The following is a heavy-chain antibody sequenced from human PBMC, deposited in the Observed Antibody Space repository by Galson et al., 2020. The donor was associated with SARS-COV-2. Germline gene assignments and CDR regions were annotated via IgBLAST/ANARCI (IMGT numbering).Heavy chain of an antibody. CDR2: IYSGGST. CDR1: GFTVSSKY. CDR3: ARVSPTARRSYYYYMDV. V-gene: IGHV3-53*01. Sequence: GESLKISCAASGFTVSSKYMSWVRQAPGKGLEWVSVIYSGGSTYYADSVKGRFTISRDNSNNPLYLQMNSLRAEDTAVYYCARVSPTARRSYYYYMDVWGKGTTVTVSS. J-gene: IGHJ6*03. D-gene: IGHD6-6*01.